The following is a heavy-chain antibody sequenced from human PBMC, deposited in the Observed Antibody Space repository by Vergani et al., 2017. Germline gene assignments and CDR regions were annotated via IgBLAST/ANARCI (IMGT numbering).Heavy chain of an antibody. D-gene: IGHD2-2*02. J-gene: IGHJ4*02. Sequence: QVQLVESGGGVVQPGRSLRLSCAASGFTFSSYGMHWVRQAPGKGLEWVAVISYDGSNKYYADSVKGRFTNSRDNSTNTLYLQMNSLRAEDTAVYYCAKTGGVPAAILAQPFDDWGQGTLVTVSS. V-gene: IGHV3-30*18. CDR1: GFTFSSYG. CDR3: AKTGGVPAAILAQPFDD. CDR2: ISYDGSNK.